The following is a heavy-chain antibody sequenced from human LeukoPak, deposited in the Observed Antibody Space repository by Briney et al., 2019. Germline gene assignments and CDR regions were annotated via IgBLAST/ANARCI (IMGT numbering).Heavy chain of an antibody. Sequence: PGGSLRLSCAASGFTFSSYWMHWVRQAPGKGLVWVSRVNSDGSSTTYADSVKGRFTISRDNAKNTLYLEMNSLRAEGTAVYYCARGSTQYSSGWYGLDYWGQGTLVTVSS. CDR3: ARGSTQYSSGWYGLDY. CDR2: VNSDGSST. D-gene: IGHD6-19*01. CDR1: GFTFSSYW. V-gene: IGHV3-74*01. J-gene: IGHJ4*02.